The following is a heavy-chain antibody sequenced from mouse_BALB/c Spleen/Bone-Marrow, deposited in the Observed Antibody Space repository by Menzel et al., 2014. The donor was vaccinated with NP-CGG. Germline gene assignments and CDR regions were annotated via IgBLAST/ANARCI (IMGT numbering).Heavy chain of an antibody. Sequence: VKLMESGAELMKPGASVKISCTATGYTFSSYWIEWVKQRPGHGLEWIGEILPGSGNIYFNEKFKGRATFTADTSSTTAYMQRSSLTSEASAVYYCARGDWDFAMDYWGQGTSATVSS. V-gene: IGHV1-9*01. CDR1: GYTFSSYW. J-gene: IGHJ4*01. CDR3: ARGDWDFAMDY. D-gene: IGHD4-1*01. CDR2: ILPGSGNI.